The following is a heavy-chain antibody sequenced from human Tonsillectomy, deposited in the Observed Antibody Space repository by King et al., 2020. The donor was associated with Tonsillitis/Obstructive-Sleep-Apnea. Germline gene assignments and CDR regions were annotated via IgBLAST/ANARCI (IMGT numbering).Heavy chain of an antibody. Sequence: QLQESGPGLVKPSETLSLTCTVSGGSISSSSYYWGWIRQPPGNGLEWIGSIYYSGSTYYNPSLKSRVTISVDTSKNQFSLKLSSVTAADTAVYYCARWGDFWSGSGFDPWGQGTLVTVSS. CDR3: ARWGDFWSGSGFDP. CDR2: IYYSGST. CDR1: GGSISSSSYY. V-gene: IGHV4-39*01. D-gene: IGHD3-3*01. J-gene: IGHJ5*02.